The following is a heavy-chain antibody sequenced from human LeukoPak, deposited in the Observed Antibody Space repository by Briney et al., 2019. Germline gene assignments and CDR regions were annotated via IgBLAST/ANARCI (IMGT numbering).Heavy chain of an antibody. CDR2: INPSGGGT. CDR3: ARGAPPTYSDSRGYLDY. Sequence: GASVKVSCKASGYTFITYYIYWVRQAPGQGLECVGIINPSGGGTNYAQKFQGRVTVTTDMSTTTVYMELSSLTSEDTAVYYCARGAPPTYSDSRGYLDYWGQGTLVTVSS. J-gene: IGHJ4*02. V-gene: IGHV1-46*01. CDR1: GYTFITYY. D-gene: IGHD3-22*01.